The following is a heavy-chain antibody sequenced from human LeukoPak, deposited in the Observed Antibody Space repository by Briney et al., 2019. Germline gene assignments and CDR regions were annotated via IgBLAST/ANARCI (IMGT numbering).Heavy chain of an antibody. J-gene: IGHJ3*02. CDR1: GFIFSDYY. Sequence: GGSLRLSCAASGFIFSDYYMSWIRQAPGKGLEWVSYISSGGSTIYYADSVKGRFTISRDNSKNTLYLQMNSLRAEDTAVYYCASAASSSWSQGKDAFDIWGQGTMVTVSS. V-gene: IGHV3-11*01. CDR3: ASAASSSWSQGKDAFDI. CDR2: ISSGGSTI. D-gene: IGHD6-13*01.